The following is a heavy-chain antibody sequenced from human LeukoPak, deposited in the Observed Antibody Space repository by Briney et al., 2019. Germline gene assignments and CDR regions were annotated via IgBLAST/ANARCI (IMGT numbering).Heavy chain of an antibody. D-gene: IGHD3-10*01. CDR3: ARSHGSGSYYNLNDY. CDR2: IYYDGST. CDR1: GDSLSSDY. V-gene: IGHV4-59*01. J-gene: IGHJ4*02. Sequence: SETLSLTCSVSGDSLSSDYWTWIRQPPGKGLEWIGYIYYDGSTNYNPSLRSRVTISVDTSKNQFSLKLTSVTAADTAVYYCARSHGSGSYYNLNDYWGQGILVTVSS.